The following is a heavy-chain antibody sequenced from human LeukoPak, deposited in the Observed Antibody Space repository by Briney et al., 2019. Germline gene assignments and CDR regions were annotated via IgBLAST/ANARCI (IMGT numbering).Heavy chain of an antibody. J-gene: IGHJ5*02. CDR3: AKGTGAYSSGWYNWFDP. V-gene: IGHV3-23*01. CDR2: ISGTGDVT. CDR1: RFSFSNYA. D-gene: IGHD6-19*01. Sequence: GGSLRLSCAASRFSFSNYAMSWVRQAPGKGLEWVSAISGTGDVTHYADSVKGRFTISRDNSKNTLYLQMNSLRAEDTAVYYCAKGTGAYSSGWYNWFDPWGQGTLVTVSS.